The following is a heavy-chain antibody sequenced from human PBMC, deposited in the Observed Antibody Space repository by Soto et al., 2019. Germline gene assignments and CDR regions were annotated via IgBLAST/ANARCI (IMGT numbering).Heavy chain of an antibody. D-gene: IGHD5-12*01. CDR3: ARESGYSGYDYGNWFDP. V-gene: IGHV1-69*01. CDR1: GGTFSSYA. Sequence: QVQLVQSGAEVKKPGSSVKVSCKASGGTFSSYATSWVRQAPGQGLEWMGGIIPIFGTANYAQKFQGRVTITADESTSTAYMELSSLRSEDTAVYYCARESGYSGYDYGNWFDPWGQGTLVTVSS. CDR2: IIPIFGTA. J-gene: IGHJ5*02.